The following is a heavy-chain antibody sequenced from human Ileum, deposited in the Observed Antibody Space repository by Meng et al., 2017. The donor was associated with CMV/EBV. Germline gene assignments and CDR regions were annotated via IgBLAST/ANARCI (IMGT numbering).Heavy chain of an antibody. V-gene: IGHV3-72*01. CDR3: ARDSHSSGWSLLFDS. D-gene: IGHD6-19*01. CDR1: FTCSDHH. J-gene: IGHJ4*02. Sequence: FTCSDHHIDWVRQVPGRGPEWIGRTRNKANSYITDYAASVKGRFTISRDDSKNSVYLQMNSLKTEDTAVYYCARDSHSSGWSLLFDSWGQGTLVTVSS. CDR2: TRNKANSYIT.